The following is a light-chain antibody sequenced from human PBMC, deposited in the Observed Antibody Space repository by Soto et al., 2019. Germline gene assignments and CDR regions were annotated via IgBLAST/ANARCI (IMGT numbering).Light chain of an antibody. CDR1: QGVHSN. J-gene: IGKJ2*01. CDR2: GAS. CDR3: QQYNNWPYT. Sequence: EIVMTQSPGTLSVSPGERATLSCRASQGVHSNLAWYQQKPGQAPRLLIYGASTRATGIPARFSGSGSVTEFTLTISSLQSEDFAVYYCQQYNNWPYTFGQGTKLEIK. V-gene: IGKV3-15*01.